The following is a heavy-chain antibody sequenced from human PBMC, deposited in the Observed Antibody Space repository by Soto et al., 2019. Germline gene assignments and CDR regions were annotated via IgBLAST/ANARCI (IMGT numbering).Heavy chain of an antibody. CDR1: GFTFSSYG. CDR2: ISYDGSNR. J-gene: IGHJ6*02. Sequence: PGGSLRLSCAASGFTFSSYGIHWVRQAPGKGPEWVAIISYDGSNRHYADSVKGRFTISRDNSKSTLYLQMNSLRPEDTAVYYCAKDRGTATVYYYYGMDVWGQGTTVPVSS. D-gene: IGHD3-10*01. CDR3: AKDRGTATVYYYYGMDV. V-gene: IGHV3-30*18.